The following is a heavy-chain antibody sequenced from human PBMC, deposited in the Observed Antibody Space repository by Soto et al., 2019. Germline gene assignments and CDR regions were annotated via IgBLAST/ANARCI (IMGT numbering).Heavy chain of an antibody. CDR3: ARHGYSGYDYTDY. D-gene: IGHD5-12*01. J-gene: IGHJ4*02. CDR1: CGSIRSYY. CDR2: IYYSGST. V-gene: IGHV4-59*08. Sequence: SETLSLTCTVSCGSIRSYYWGWIRPPPGKGLEWIGYIYYSGSTNYNPSLKSRVTISVDTSKNQFSLKLSSVTAADTAVYYCARHGYSGYDYTDYWGQGTLVTVSS.